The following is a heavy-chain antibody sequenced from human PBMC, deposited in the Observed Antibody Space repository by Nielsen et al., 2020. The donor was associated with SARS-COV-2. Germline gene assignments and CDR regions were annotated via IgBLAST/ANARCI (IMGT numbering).Heavy chain of an antibody. J-gene: IGHJ3*02. D-gene: IGHD6-13*01. V-gene: IGHV3-21*01. CDR2: ISSSSSYI. Sequence: GSLRLSCAASGFTFRSYSMNWVRQAPGKWLEWVSSISSSSSYIYYADSVKGRFTISRDNAKNSLYLQMNSLRAEDTAVYYCARWWQQLTLPGTDAFDIWGQGTMVTVSS. CDR1: GFTFRSYS. CDR3: ARWWQQLTLPGTDAFDI.